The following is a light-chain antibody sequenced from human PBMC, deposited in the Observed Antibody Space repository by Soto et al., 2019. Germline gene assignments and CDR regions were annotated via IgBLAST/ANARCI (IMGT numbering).Light chain of an antibody. Sequence: EVVSTQSPGTLSFSPGERATLYCRSSQSVSSSYLAWYQQKPGQAPRLLIYGASSRATGIPDRFSGSGSGKDFTLTISRLEPEDFAVYYCQQYGSSPLTFGGGNKVDIX. CDR2: GAS. CDR3: QQYGSSPLT. CDR1: QSVSSSY. V-gene: IGKV3-20*01. J-gene: IGKJ4*01.